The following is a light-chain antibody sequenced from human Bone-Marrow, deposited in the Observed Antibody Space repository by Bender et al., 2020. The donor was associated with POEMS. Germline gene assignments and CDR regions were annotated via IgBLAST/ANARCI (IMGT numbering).Light chain of an antibody. J-gene: IGLJ2*01. CDR3: SSYAGFTTL. Sequence: QTALTQPASVSGSPGQSITISCIGASSDIGYSDHVSWYQQRPTKAPQLVIYDVSLRPSGVSNRFSGSKSGNTASLTIAELQPEDEADYYCSSYAGFTTLFGGGTTLIVL. CDR1: SSDIGYSDH. CDR2: DVS. V-gene: IGLV2-23*02.